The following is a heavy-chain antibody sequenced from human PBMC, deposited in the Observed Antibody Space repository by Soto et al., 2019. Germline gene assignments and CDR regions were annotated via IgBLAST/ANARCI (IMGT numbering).Heavy chain of an antibody. J-gene: IGHJ4*02. D-gene: IGHD2-15*01. Sequence: ASVKVSCKASGYTFTSYAMHWVRQAPGQRLEWMGWINAGNGNTKYSQKKKGRVTITRDTSASTAYLELSSLISEDTAVYYCARDLGGWPDYWGQGTLVTVSS. CDR2: INAGNGNT. CDR3: ARDLGGWPDY. V-gene: IGHV1-3*01. CDR1: GYTFTSYA.